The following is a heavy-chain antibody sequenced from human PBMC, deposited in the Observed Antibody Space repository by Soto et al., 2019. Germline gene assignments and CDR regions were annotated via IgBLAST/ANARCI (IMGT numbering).Heavy chain of an antibody. CDR3: ASYDFWSGYPPSP. V-gene: IGHV3-74*01. CDR1: GFTFSSYW. CDR2: INSDGSST. J-gene: IGHJ5*02. D-gene: IGHD3-3*01. Sequence: GGSLRLSCAASGFTFSSYWMHWVRQAPGKGLVWVSRINSDGSSTSYADSVKGRFTISRDNAKNTLYLQMNSLRAEDTAVYYCASYDFWSGYPPSPWGQGTLVTVSS.